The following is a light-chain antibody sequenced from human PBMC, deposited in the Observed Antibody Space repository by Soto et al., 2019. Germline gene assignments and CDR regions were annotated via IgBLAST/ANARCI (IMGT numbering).Light chain of an antibody. CDR2: EDI. J-gene: IGLJ1*01. Sequence: QSALTQPASVSGSPGQSITTSCTGTNRDVGNYDFVSWYQQHPGKAPKLMIYEDIKRPSGVSNRFSGSKSGSTASLTISGLQAEDEADYYCCSYAGSSTYVFGSGTKLTVL. V-gene: IGLV2-23*01. CDR3: CSYAGSSTYV. CDR1: NRDVGNYDF.